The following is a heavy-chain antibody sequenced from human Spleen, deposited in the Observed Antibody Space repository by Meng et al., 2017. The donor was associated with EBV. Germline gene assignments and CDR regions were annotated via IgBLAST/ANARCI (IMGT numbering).Heavy chain of an antibody. Sequence: QMQLQESGPGLVKPSGTLSLTCSVSGASISSTSYYWGWIRQPPGKGLEWIGNIYSGGSTYFNPSLKTRVTISVDTSKKQFSLKLSSVTAADTAVYYCARDNGDYLGSNWYFDLWGRGTLVTVSS. CDR1: GASISSTSYY. CDR3: ARDNGDYLGSNWYFDL. J-gene: IGHJ2*01. V-gene: IGHV4-39*07. CDR2: IYSGGST. D-gene: IGHD4-17*01.